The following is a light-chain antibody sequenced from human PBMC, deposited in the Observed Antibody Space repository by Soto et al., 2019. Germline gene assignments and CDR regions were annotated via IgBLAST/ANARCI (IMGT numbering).Light chain of an antibody. Sequence: QSVLTQPHSVSGSPGQSVTISCTGTNSDVGRYNSVSWYQQLPGKAPKIIFSEVSNRPSGVSYRFSGSKSGNTASLTISGLQADDEADYYCSSYTSTTSYIFGTGTKV. CDR2: EVS. V-gene: IGLV2-14*01. CDR3: SSYTSTTSYI. CDR1: NSDVGRYNS. J-gene: IGLJ1*01.